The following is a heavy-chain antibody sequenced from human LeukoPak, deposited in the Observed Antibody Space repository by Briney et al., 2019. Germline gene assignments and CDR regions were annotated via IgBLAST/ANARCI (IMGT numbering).Heavy chain of an antibody. D-gene: IGHD3-10*01. CDR1: GFTFSSYA. CDR3: AKANYASGGYYSPFDY. CDR2: ISYDGSNK. Sequence: PGGSLRLSCAASGFTFSSYAMHWVRQAPGKGLEWVAVISYDGSNKYYADSVKGRFTISRDNSKNTLYLQMNSLRAEDTAVYYCAKANYASGGYYSPFDYWGQGTLVTVSS. J-gene: IGHJ4*02. V-gene: IGHV3-30*04.